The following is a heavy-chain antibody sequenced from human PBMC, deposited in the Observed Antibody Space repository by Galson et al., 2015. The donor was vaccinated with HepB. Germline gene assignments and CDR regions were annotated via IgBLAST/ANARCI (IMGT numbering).Heavy chain of an antibody. CDR2: IHYSGST. V-gene: IGHV4-59*01. CDR3: ARAGRYCSSTSCSRGDFDL. J-gene: IGHJ2*01. Sequence: SETLSLTCTVSGGSISSYYWSWIRQPPGKGLEWIGYIHYSGSTNYNPSLKSRVTISVDTSKNQFSLKLSSVTAADTAVYYCARAGRYCSSTSCSRGDFDLWGRGTLVTVSS. CDR1: GGSISSYY. D-gene: IGHD2-2*01.